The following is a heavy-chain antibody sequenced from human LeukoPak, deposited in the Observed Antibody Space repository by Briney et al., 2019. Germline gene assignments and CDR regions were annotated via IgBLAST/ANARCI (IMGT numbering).Heavy chain of an antibody. D-gene: IGHD4-17*01. V-gene: IGHV3-15*01. Sequence: GSLRLSCAASGLTFTKAWMTWVRQAPGEGLEWVGRIKSNTDGGTTDYAAPVKGRFTISRDDSKNTLYLQMNSLKTEDTAVYYCTTAPRTATVTLAYGMDVWGQGTTVTVSS. CDR2: IKSNTDGGTT. J-gene: IGHJ6*02. CDR1: GLTFTKAW. CDR3: TTAPRTATVTLAYGMDV.